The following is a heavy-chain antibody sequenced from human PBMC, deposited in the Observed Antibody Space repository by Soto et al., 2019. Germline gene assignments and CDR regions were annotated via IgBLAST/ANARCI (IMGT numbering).Heavy chain of an antibody. CDR2: ISYDGSNK. D-gene: IGHD3-22*01. J-gene: IGHJ4*02. V-gene: IGHV3-30*18. CDR1: GFTFSSYG. CDR3: AKVSRDYYDSSGYTDY. Sequence: PGGSLRLSCAASGFTFSSYGMPWVRQAPGKGLEWVAVISYDGSNKYYADSVKGRFTISRDNSKNTLYLQMNSLRAEDTAVYYCAKVSRDYYDSSGYTDYWGQGTLVTVSS.